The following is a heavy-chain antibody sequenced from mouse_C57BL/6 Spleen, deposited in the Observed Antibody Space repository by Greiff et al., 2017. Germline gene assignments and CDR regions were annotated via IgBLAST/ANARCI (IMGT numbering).Heavy chain of an antibody. CDR3: ANSLYYGSSYEDY. CDR2: INPSSGYT. CDR1: GYTFTSYT. Sequence: VQLQQSGAELARPGASVKMSCKASGYTFTSYTMHWVKQRPGQGLEWIGYINPSSGYTKYNQKFKDKATLTADKSSSTAYMQLSSPTSEDSAVYYCANSLYYGSSYEDYWGQGTTLTVSS. J-gene: IGHJ2*01. D-gene: IGHD1-1*01. V-gene: IGHV1-4*01.